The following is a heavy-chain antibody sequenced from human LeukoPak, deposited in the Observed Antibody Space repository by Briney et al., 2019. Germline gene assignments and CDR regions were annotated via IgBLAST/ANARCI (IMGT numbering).Heavy chain of an antibody. Sequence: GGSLRLSCAASGFTFSSYAMSWVRQAPGKGLEWVSAIRGSGGSTYYADSVKGRFTISRDNSKNTLYLQMNSLRAEDTAVYYCAKGYSSSWSFDAFDIWGQGTMVTVSS. J-gene: IGHJ3*02. D-gene: IGHD6-13*01. V-gene: IGHV3-23*01. CDR1: GFTFSSYA. CDR2: IRGSGGST. CDR3: AKGYSSSWSFDAFDI.